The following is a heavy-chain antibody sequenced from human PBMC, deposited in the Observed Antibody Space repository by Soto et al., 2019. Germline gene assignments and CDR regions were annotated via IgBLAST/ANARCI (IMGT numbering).Heavy chain of an antibody. Sequence: EVQLVESGGGLVKPGGSLRLSCAASGFTFSNAWMSWVRQAPGKGLEWVGRIKSKTDGGTTDYAAPVKGRFTISRDDSKNPLYLQMNSLKTEDTAVYYCTTYITMVRGVMDYYGMDVWGQGTTVTVSS. V-gene: IGHV3-15*01. D-gene: IGHD3-10*01. J-gene: IGHJ6*02. CDR3: TTYITMVRGVMDYYGMDV. CDR2: IKSKTDGGTT. CDR1: GFTFSNAW.